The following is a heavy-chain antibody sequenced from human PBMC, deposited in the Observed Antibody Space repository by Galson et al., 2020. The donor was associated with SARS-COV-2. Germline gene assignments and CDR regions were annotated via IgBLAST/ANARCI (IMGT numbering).Heavy chain of an antibody. J-gene: IGHJ4*02. Sequence: HGESLKISCKGSGYSFTSYWISWVRQMPGKGLEWMGRIDPSDSYTNYSPSFHGHVTISADKSISTAYLQWSSLKASDTAIYYCAREIVVFAELVCVDYWGQGTRVTVSS. CDR3: AREIVVFAELVCVDY. D-gene: IGHD3-10*02. V-gene: IGHV5-10-1*01. CDR1: GYSFTSYW. CDR2: IDPSDSYT.